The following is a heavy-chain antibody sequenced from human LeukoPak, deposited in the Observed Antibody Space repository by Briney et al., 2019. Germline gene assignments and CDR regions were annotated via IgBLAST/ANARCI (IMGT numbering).Heavy chain of an antibody. J-gene: IGHJ4*02. D-gene: IGHD6-13*01. V-gene: IGHV3-23*01. CDR2: ISGSGGST. Sequence: GGSLRLSCAASGFTFASYAMSWVRQAPGKGLEWVSAISGSGGSTYYADSVKGRFTISRDNSKNTLYLQMNSLRAEDTAVYYCARDTRIAAAGTEDYWGQGTLVTVSS. CDR1: GFTFASYA. CDR3: ARDTRIAAAGTEDY.